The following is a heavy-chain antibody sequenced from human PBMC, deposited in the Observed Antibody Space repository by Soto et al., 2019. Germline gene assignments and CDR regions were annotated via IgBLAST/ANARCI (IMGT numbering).Heavy chain of an antibody. V-gene: IGHV3-21*01. D-gene: IGHD3-3*01. CDR3: ARVNKGVGEWSRYYYMDV. J-gene: IGHJ6*03. Sequence: GGSLRLSCAASGFTFSSYSMNWFRQAPGKGLEWVSSISSSSSYIYYADSVKGRFTISRDNAKNSLYLQMNSLRAEDTAVYYCARVNKGVGEWSRYYYMDVWGKGTTVTVSS. CDR2: ISSSSSYI. CDR1: GFTFSSYS.